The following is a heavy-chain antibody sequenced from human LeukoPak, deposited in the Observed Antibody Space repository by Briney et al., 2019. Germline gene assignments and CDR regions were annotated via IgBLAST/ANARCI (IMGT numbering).Heavy chain of an antibody. Sequence: GGSLRLSCAASGFTFSSYAMSWVRQAPGKGLEWVSFISSSGSTIYYADSVKGRFTISRDNAKNSLYLQMNSLRAEDMAVYYCAREAVPGKIGDYFDYWGQGTLVTVSS. CDR1: GFTFSSYA. J-gene: IGHJ4*02. V-gene: IGHV3-48*03. D-gene: IGHD6-19*01. CDR2: ISSSGSTI. CDR3: AREAVPGKIGDYFDY.